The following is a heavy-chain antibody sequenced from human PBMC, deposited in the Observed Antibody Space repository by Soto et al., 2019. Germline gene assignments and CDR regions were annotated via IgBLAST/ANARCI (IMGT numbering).Heavy chain of an antibody. CDR3: ARLGYDSSGYYPDHYYGMDV. Sequence: PGESLKISCKGSGYSFTSYWIGWVRQMPGKGLEWMGIIYPGDSDTRYSPSFQGQVTISADKSISTAYLQWSSLKASDTAMYYCARLGYDSSGYYPDHYYGMDVWGQGTTVTVSS. J-gene: IGHJ6*02. CDR1: GYSFTSYW. V-gene: IGHV5-51*01. CDR2: IYPGDSDT. D-gene: IGHD3-22*01.